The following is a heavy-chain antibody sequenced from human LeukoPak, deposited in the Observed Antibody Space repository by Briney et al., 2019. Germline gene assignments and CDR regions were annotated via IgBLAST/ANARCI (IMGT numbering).Heavy chain of an antibody. V-gene: IGHV3-48*01. CDR1: GFTFSSYS. CDR2: ISSSSSTI. D-gene: IGHD3-10*01. J-gene: IGHJ4*02. Sequence: GGSLRLSCAASGFTFSSYSMNWVRQAPGKGLEWVSYISSSSSTIYYADSVKGRFTISRDNAKNSLYLQMNSLRAEDTAVYYCARDLWRVLFDYWGQGTLVTVSS. CDR3: ARDLWRVLFDY.